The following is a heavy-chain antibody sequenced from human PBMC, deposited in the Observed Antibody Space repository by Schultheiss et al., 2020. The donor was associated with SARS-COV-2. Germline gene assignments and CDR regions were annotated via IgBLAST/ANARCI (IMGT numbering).Heavy chain of an antibody. V-gene: IGHV3-21*01. CDR3: AGIVVVPAAMGADDY. CDR1: GFTFSSYA. Sequence: GESLKISCAASGFTFSSYAMSWVRQAPGKGLEWVSSISSSSSYIYYADSVKGRFTISRDNAKNTLYLQMNSLRAEDTAVYYCAGIVVVPAAMGADDYWGQGTLVTVSS. D-gene: IGHD2-2*01. J-gene: IGHJ4*02. CDR2: ISSSSSYI.